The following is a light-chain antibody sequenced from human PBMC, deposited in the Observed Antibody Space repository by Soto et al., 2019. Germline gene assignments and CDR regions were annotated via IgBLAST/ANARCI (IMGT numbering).Light chain of an antibody. J-gene: IGKJ5*01. CDR1: ENIYTN. V-gene: IGKV3-15*01. CDR2: GAS. Sequence: KMMSQSPAALSVSPGERATLSCRASENIYTNLAWYQQKPGQAPRLLFYGASTRATGLPARFSGTGSGTEFTLTINSLQAEDSAVYYCQHYYNWPRTFGQGTRLEI. CDR3: QHYYNWPRT.